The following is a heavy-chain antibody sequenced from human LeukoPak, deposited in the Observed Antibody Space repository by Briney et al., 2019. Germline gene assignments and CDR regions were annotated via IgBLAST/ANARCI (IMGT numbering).Heavy chain of an antibody. Sequence: SETLSLTCTVSGGSISNYYWSWIRQPPGKGLEWIGYIYSSVSTNYNPSLKSRVNMSADTSKKQFSLKLSSVAAADTAVYYCARGGSGSYRFFDYWGRGALVTVSS. CDR3: ARGGSGSYRFFDY. CDR2: IYSSVST. D-gene: IGHD1-26*01. CDR1: GGSISNYY. J-gene: IGHJ4*02. V-gene: IGHV4-59*12.